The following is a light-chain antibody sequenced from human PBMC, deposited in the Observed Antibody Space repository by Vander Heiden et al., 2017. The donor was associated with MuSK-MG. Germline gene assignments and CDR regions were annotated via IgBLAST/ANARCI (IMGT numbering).Light chain of an antibody. V-gene: IGKV3-11*01. Sequence: EIVLTQSPATLSLSPGERATLSCRASQSVSSYLAWYQQKPGQAPRLLLYDASNRATGIPARFSGSGYGTDFTLTISSLEPEDFAVYYCQQHSNWPPITFGQGTLLEIK. CDR1: QSVSSY. CDR3: QQHSNWPPIT. CDR2: DAS. J-gene: IGKJ5*01.